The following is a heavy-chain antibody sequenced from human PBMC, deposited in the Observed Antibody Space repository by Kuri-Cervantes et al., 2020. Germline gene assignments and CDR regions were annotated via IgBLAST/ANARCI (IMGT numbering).Heavy chain of an antibody. Sequence: SQTLSLTCAVYGGSFSGYYWSWIRQPPGKGLEWIGSIYYSGSTYYNPSLKSRVTISVDTSKNQFSLKLSSVTAADTAVYYCARFPQWLRAYDYWGQGTLVTVSS. CDR3: ARFPQWLRAYDY. CDR1: GGSFSGYY. CDR2: IYYSGST. V-gene: IGHV4-34*01. D-gene: IGHD5-12*01. J-gene: IGHJ4*02.